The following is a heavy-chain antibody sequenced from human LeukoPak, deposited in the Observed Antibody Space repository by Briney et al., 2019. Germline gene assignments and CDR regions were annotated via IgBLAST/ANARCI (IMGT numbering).Heavy chain of an antibody. V-gene: IGHV3-33*06. J-gene: IGHJ4*02. CDR3: AKSVRGVIITLDY. Sequence: GGSLRLSCAASGFSFSNYGMHWVRQAPGKGLEWVAVIWYDGSNKYYADSVKGRFTISRDNSKNTLYVQMNSLRAEDTAVYYCAKSVRGVIITLDYWGQGTLVTVSS. D-gene: IGHD3-10*01. CDR1: GFSFSNYG. CDR2: IWYDGSNK.